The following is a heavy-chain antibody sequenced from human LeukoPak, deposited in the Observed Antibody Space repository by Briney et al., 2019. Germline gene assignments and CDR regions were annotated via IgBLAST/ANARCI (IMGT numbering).Heavy chain of an antibody. CDR2: IRYDGSNK. CDR3: ANDIVATLLDAFDI. V-gene: IGHV3-30*02. CDR1: GFTFSSYG. D-gene: IGHD5-12*01. J-gene: IGHJ3*02. Sequence: PGGSLRLSCAASGFTFSSYGMHWVRQAPGKGLEWVAFIRYDGSNKYYADSVKGRFTISRDNSKNTLYLQMNSLRAEDTAVYYCANDIVATLLDAFDIWGQGTMVTVSS.